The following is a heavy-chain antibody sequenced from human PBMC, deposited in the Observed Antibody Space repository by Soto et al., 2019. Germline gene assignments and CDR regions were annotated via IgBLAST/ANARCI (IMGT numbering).Heavy chain of an antibody. Sequence: GGSLRLSCAASGFTFSIYGMHWVRQAPGKGLEWVAVISYDGSNKYYADSVKGRFTISRDNSKNTLYLQMNSLRAEDTAVYYCAKDPKYCSSTSCYGYYYYYYMDVWGKGTTVTVSS. CDR3: AKDPKYCSSTSCYGYYYYYYMDV. J-gene: IGHJ6*03. V-gene: IGHV3-30*18. D-gene: IGHD2-2*01. CDR1: GFTFSIYG. CDR2: ISYDGSNK.